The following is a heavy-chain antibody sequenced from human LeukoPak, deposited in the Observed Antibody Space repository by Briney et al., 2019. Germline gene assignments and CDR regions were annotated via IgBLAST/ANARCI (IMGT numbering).Heavy chain of an antibody. D-gene: IGHD4-23*01. CDR3: ASHHYGGILYYFDY. CDR2: IYYSGST. Sequence: SETLSLTCTVSGGSICSSSYYWGWIRQPPGKGLEWIGSIYYSGSTYHNPSLKSRVTISVDTSKNQFSLKLSSVTAADTAVYYCASHHYGGILYYFDYWGQGTLVTVSS. V-gene: IGHV4-39*01. J-gene: IGHJ4*02. CDR1: GGSICSSSYY.